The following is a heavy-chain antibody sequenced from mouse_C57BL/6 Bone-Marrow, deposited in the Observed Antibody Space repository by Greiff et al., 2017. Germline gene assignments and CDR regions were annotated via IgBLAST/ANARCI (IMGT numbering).Heavy chain of an antibody. J-gene: IGHJ1*03. CDR3: ARRGDYGSRNWYFDV. CDR1: GFNIKDYY. Sequence: EVMLVESGAELVKPGASVKLSCTASGFNIKDYYMHWVKQRTEQGLEWIGRIDPEDGETKYAPKFQGKATITADTSSNTAYLQLSSLTSEDTAVYYCARRGDYGSRNWYFDVWGTGTTVTVSS. V-gene: IGHV14-2*01. CDR2: IDPEDGET. D-gene: IGHD1-1*01.